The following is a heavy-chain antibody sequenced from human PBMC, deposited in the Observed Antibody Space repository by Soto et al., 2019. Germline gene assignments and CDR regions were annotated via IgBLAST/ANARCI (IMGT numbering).Heavy chain of an antibody. D-gene: IGHD4-17*01. CDR2: ISYDGSNK. V-gene: IGHV3-30*18. CDR1: GFTFSSYG. Sequence: QVQLVESGGGVVQPGRSLRLSCAASGFTFSSYGMHWVRQAPGKGLEWVAVISYDGSNKYYADSVKGRFTISRDNSKNALYLQMNSLRAEDTAVYYCAKDQDYGDYVLGYWGQGTLVTVSS. CDR3: AKDQDYGDYVLGY. J-gene: IGHJ4*02.